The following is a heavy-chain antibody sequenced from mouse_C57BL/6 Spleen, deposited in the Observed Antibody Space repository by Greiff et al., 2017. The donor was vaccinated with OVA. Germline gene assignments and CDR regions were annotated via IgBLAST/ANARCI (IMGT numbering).Heavy chain of an antibody. CDR2: IWTGGGT. V-gene: IGHV2-9-1*01. Sequence: VQLQESGPGLVAPSQSLSITCTASGFSLTSYAISWVRQPPGKGLEWLGVIWTGGGTNYNSALKSRLSISTDNSKSQVFLKMNSLQTADTARYYCARVYGNYDWYFDVWGTGTTVTVSS. D-gene: IGHD2-1*01. CDR3: ARVYGNYDWYFDV. J-gene: IGHJ1*03. CDR1: GFSLTSYA.